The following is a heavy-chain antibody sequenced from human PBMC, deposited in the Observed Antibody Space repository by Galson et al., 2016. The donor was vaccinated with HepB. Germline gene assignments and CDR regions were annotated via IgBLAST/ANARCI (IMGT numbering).Heavy chain of an antibody. D-gene: IGHD6-19*01. V-gene: IGHV3-9*01. CDR1: EFKFDDYA. J-gene: IGHJ6*03. CDR3: TKAAIAMAPPYYIDV. Sequence: SLRLSCAAYEFKFDDYAMHWVRQVPGKGLQWVSGISWDSRNIGYADSVKGRFTISRDNAKNSLYLQMNSLTTEDTALYYCTKAAIAMAPPYYIDVWGKGTTVTVSS. CDR2: ISWDSRNI.